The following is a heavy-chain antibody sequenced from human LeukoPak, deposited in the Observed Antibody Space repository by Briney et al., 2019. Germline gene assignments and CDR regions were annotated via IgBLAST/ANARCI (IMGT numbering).Heavy chain of an antibody. CDR1: GYSLSELS. Sequence: GASVKVSCKVSGYSLSELSIHWVRQAPGKRLEWMGGFDPEDGETIYAQKFQGRVTMTEDTSTNTAKMELSSLRSDDTAVYYCATGGTYYYGNTSYHTFDYWGQGTLVSVCS. CDR2: FDPEDGET. CDR3: ATGGTYYYGNTSYHTFDY. V-gene: IGHV1-24*01. J-gene: IGHJ4*02. D-gene: IGHD3-10*01.